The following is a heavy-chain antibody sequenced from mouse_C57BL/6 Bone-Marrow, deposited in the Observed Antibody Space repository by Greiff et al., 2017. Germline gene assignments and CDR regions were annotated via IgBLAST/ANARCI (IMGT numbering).Heavy chain of an antibody. D-gene: IGHD1-1*01. CDR3: ARDYYYGSSPDY. J-gene: IGHJ2*01. Sequence: VQLQQPGAELVRPGTSVKLSCKASGYTFTSYWMHWVKQRPGQGLEWIGVIDPSDSYTNYNQKFKGKATLTVDTSYSTAYMQLSSLTSEDSAVYYCARDYYYGSSPDYWGQGTTLTVSS. CDR2: IDPSDSYT. V-gene: IGHV1-59*01. CDR1: GYTFTSYW.